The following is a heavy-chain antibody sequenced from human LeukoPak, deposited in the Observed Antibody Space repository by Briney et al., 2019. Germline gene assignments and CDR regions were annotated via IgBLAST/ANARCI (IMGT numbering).Heavy chain of an antibody. CDR3: ARVEAAAGTGWFDP. CDR1: GYTFTSYG. J-gene: IGHJ5*02. Sequence: ASVKVSCKASGYTFTSYGISWVRQAPGQGLEWMGWISAYNGNANYAQKLQGRVTMTTDTSTSTAYMELRSLRSDDTAVYYCARVEAAAGTGWFDPWGQGTPVTVSS. D-gene: IGHD6-13*01. V-gene: IGHV1-18*01. CDR2: ISAYNGNA.